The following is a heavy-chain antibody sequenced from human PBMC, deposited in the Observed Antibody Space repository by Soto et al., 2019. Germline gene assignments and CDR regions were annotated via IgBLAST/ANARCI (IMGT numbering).Heavy chain of an antibody. CDR3: ARDYSYFQERGGYYRGKCDI. CDR1: GFTFSRYG. Sequence: QDQLVQSGGGVVQPGKSVKLSCAASGFTFSRYGMNWVRQAPGKGLEWVAVISYDGINAYYADSVQGRFIISRDNAKDTLYLQVKGRRPEDAGVYYCARDYSYFQERGGYYRGKCDIWGQGTRVTVSS. V-gene: IGHV3-30*03. D-gene: IGHD3-22*01. CDR2: ISYDGINA. J-gene: IGHJ3*02.